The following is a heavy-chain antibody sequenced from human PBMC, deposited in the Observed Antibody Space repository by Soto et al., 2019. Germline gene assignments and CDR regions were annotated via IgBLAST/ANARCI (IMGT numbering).Heavy chain of an antibody. D-gene: IGHD2-2*01. V-gene: IGHV3-23*01. J-gene: IGHJ4*02. Sequence: EVQLLESGGGLVQPGGSLRLSCTASGFTFSSSAMHWVRQTPGKGLEWVSTISSSSDTTYYADSVRGRFTISRDNSKNXLYLQMNSLRAEDTAAYYCAKVGRYCTSVSGYFGVWGQGTLVTVSS. CDR2: ISSSSDTT. CDR1: GFTFSSSA. CDR3: AKVGRYCTSVSGYFGV.